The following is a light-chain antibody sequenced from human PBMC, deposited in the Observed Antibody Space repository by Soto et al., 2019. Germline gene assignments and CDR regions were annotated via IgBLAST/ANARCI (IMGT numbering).Light chain of an antibody. CDR1: QGISNY. Sequence: IQMTHSPSAISASLGDRVTITCRAIQGISNYLAWFQQKPGKVPKRLIYGASSLQGGVPSRFSGSGSGTEFTLTISSLQPEDFATYYCQQLNSYPPTFGQGTRLEIK. CDR3: QQLNSYPPT. J-gene: IGKJ5*01. CDR2: GAS. V-gene: IGKV1-17*03.